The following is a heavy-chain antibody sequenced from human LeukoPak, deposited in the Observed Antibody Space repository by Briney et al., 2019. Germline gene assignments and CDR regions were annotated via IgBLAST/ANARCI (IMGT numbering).Heavy chain of an antibody. CDR3: ARSPRYCSGGSCSWFDP. CDR1: GFTFSSYS. J-gene: IGHJ5*02. Sequence: GGSLRLSCAASGFTFSSYSMNWVRQAPGKGLEWVSSISSSSSYIYYAESVKGRYTISRDNAKNSLYLQMNSLRAEDTAVYYCARSPRYCSGGSCSWFDPWGQGTLVTVSS. CDR2: ISSSSSYI. D-gene: IGHD2-15*01. V-gene: IGHV3-21*01.